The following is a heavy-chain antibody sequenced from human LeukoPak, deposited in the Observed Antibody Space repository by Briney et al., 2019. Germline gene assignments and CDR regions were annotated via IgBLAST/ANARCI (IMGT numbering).Heavy chain of an antibody. CDR3: ARALKGLLLWFDP. J-gene: IGHJ5*02. CDR2: ISSSSSYI. CDR1: GFTFSSYS. V-gene: IGHV3-21*01. Sequence: GGSLRLSCAASGFTFSSYSMNWVRQAPGKGLEWVSSISSSSSYIYYADSVKGRFTISRDNAKNSLYLQMNSLRAEDTAVYYCARALKGLLLWFDPWGQGTLVTVSS. D-gene: IGHD2-15*01.